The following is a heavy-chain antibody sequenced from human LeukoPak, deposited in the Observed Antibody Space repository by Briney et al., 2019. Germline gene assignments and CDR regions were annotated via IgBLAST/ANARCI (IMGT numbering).Heavy chain of an antibody. V-gene: IGHV3-43*02. J-gene: IGHJ6*02. CDR3: ARGDSITIFGVVIPNYYYYYGMDV. Sequence: GGSLRLSCAASGFTFDDYAMHWVRQAPGKALEWVSLISGDGSSTSYADSVKGRFTISRDNAKNTLYLQMNSLRAEDTAVYYCARGDSITIFGVVIPNYYYYYGMDVWGQGTTVTASS. CDR1: GFTFDDYA. CDR2: ISGDGSST. D-gene: IGHD3-3*01.